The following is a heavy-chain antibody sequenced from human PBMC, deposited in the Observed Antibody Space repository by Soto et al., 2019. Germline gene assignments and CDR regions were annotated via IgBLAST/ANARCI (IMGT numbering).Heavy chain of an antibody. CDR1: GFSLDTSGVG. CDR2: IYWDDDK. CDR3: SHMESRVASYGLDV. V-gene: IGHV2-5*02. D-gene: IGHD3-3*01. Sequence: QITLKESGPTLVKPTQTLTLTCTFSGFSLDTSGVGVAWIRQPPGKALEWLTLIYWDDDKRYSPSLRSRLTITKDTSENRGVLTMTNMDPVDTATYYCSHMESRVASYGLDVWGQGTTVTVSS. J-gene: IGHJ6*02.